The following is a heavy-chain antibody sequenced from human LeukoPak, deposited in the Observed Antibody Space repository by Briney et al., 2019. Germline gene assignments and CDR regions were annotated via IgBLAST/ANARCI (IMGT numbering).Heavy chain of an antibody. CDR1: GFTFSSYS. CDR3: ARSRSSSWFEAFDI. V-gene: IGHV3-21*01. J-gene: IGHJ3*02. Sequence: SGGSLRLSCAASGFTFSSYSMNWVRQAPGKGLEWVSSISSSSSYIYYADSVKGRFTISRDNAKNSLFLQMNSLRAEDTALYYCARSRSSSWFEAFDIWGQGTMVTVSS. CDR2: ISSSSSYI. D-gene: IGHD6-13*01.